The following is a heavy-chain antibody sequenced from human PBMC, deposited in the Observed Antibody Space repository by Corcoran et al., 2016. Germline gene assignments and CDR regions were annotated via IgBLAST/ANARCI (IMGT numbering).Heavy chain of an antibody. V-gene: IGHV3-7*01. CDR1: GLTFSSYW. J-gene: IGHJ5*02. CDR2: IKQDGSEK. CDR3: ARDRFTSGPSDL. D-gene: IGHD3-10*01. Sequence: EVQLVESGGGLVQPGGSLRLSCAASGLTFSSYWLSWVRQVPGKGLEWVANIKQDGSEKNYVESVKGRFAISRDNAQKSLYLQMHNLRVEDTAVYYCARDRFTSGPSDLWGQGTLVTVSS.